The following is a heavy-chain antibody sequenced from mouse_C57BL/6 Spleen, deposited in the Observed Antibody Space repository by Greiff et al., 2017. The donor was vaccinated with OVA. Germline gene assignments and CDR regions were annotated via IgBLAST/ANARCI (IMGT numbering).Heavy chain of an antibody. D-gene: IGHD2-5*01. V-gene: IGHV1-55*01. CDR1: GYTFTSYW. Sequence: VKLQQPGAELVKPGASVKMSCKASGYTFTSYWITWVKQRPGQGLEWIGDIYPGSGSTNYNEKFKSKATLTVDTSSSTAYMQLSSLTSEDSAVYYCARWGSNSAWFAYWGQGTLVTVSA. CDR3: ARWGSNSAWFAY. CDR2: IYPGSGST. J-gene: IGHJ3*01.